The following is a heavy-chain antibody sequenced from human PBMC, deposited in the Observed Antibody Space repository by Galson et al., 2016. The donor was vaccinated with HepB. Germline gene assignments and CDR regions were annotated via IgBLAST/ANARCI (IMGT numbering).Heavy chain of an antibody. V-gene: IGHV3-7*03. J-gene: IGHJ3*02. Sequence: SLRLSCAASGFTFSHYWMKWVRQAPGKGPEWLANISDDGHETNYVASGRGRFTISRDNAKNSLHLQMDSLRVEETAIYYCAKIILGNRFDTSGIWGQGTMDTVS. CDR2: ISDDGHET. CDR1: GFTFSHYW. CDR3: AKIILGNRFDTSGI. D-gene: IGHD2/OR15-2a*01.